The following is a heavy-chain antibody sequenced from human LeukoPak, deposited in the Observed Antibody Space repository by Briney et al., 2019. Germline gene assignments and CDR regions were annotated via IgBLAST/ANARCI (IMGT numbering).Heavy chain of an antibody. D-gene: IGHD6-19*01. CDR3: AEVAGTYY. Sequence: SGGSLRLSCAASGFTFSSYSMNWVRQAPGKGLEWVSSIGSSSSYIYYAGSVKGRFTISRDNAKNSLYLQMNSLRAEDTAVYYCAEVAGTYYWGQGTLVTVSS. V-gene: IGHV3-21*01. CDR1: GFTFSSYS. J-gene: IGHJ4*02. CDR2: IGSSSSYI.